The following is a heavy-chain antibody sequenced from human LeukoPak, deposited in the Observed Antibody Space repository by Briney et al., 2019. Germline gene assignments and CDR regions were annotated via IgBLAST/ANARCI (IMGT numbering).Heavy chain of an antibody. V-gene: IGHV3-33*08. CDR3: ARDSWVTPFDY. CDR1: GFTFSSYG. Sequence: TGGSLRLSCAASGFTFSSYGMHCVRQAPGKGLEWVAVIWYDGSNKYYADSVKGRFTISRDNSKNTLYLQMNSLRAEDTAVYYCARDSWVTPFDYWGQGTPVTVSS. CDR2: IWYDGSNK. D-gene: IGHD5-18*01. J-gene: IGHJ4*02.